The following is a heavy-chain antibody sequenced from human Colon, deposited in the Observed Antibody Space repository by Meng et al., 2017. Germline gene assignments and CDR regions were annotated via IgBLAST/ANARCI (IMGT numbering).Heavy chain of an antibody. D-gene: IGHD3-10*01. CDR1: GAINSRGGYS. J-gene: IGHJ4*02. CDR3: ARAGLPSYYFNF. CDR2: TSTSGSA. V-gene: IGHV4-31*02. Sequence: QGQLQGSVPGLVKPPQTLSLICMDSGAINSRGGYSWSCTRHPPQKGLEWSGYTSTSGSAYYNPSLKSRVSISVGTSKNQFSLKMDTVTAADTALYYCARAGLPSYYFNFWGQGTLVTVSS.